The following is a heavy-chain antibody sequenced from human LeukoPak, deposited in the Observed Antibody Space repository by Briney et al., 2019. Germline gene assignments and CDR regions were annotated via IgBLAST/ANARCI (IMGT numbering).Heavy chain of an antibody. J-gene: IGHJ6*03. D-gene: IGHD6-6*01. CDR1: GYTFTGYY. CDR2: INPNSGGT. V-gene: IGHV1-2*02. Sequence: ASVKVSCKASGYTFTGYYMHWVRQAPGQGLEWMGWINPNSGGTNYAQKFQGRVTMTRDTSISTAYMELSRLRSDDTAVYYCARDAYQLLFGLSSIAARLDYYYYMDVWGKGTTVTVSS. CDR3: ARDAYQLLFGLSSIAARLDYYYYMDV.